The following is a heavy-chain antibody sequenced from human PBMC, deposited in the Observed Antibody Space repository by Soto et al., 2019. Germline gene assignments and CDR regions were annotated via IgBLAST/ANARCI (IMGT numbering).Heavy chain of an antibody. J-gene: IGHJ5*01. V-gene: IGHV4-30-4*02. CDR2: IYHTGNT. D-gene: IGHD2-2*01. CDR3: ARDEYQLLSSVSWFDS. CDR1: GGSISDDSY. Sequence: SETLSLTCTVSGGSISDDSYWSWIRQTPGKGLEWIGYIYHTGNTYYNPSLRSRVSISVGKSKSQFSLKLISVTAADTAVYFCARDEYQLLSSVSWFDSWGRGTLVTVSS.